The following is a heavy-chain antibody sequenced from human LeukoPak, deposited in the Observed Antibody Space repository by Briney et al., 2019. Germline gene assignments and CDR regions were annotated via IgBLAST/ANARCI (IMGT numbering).Heavy chain of an antibody. J-gene: IGHJ4*02. CDR2: IYHSGST. CDR3: ARGDSYGSYWYYFDY. D-gene: IGHD1-26*01. Sequence: SETLSLTCTVSGYSISSGYYWGWVRQPPGKGLEWIGSIYHSGSTYYNPSLKSRVTISVDTSKNQFSLKLSSVTAADTAVYYCARGDSYGSYWYYFDYWGQGTLVTVSS. CDR1: GYSISSGYY. V-gene: IGHV4-38-2*02.